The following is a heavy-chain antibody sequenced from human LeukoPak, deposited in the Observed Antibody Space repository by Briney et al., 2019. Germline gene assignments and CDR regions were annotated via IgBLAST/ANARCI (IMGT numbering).Heavy chain of an antibody. CDR3: AKNMYYSDSSGYYLPVF. Sequence: ARSLRLSCVASGFTFSTNGMHWVRQAPGKGLEWVAVISYDGSQKNYADSVEGSFTISRDNSKNTLYLQMNSRRAEDTAAFYCAKNMYYSDSSGYYLPVFWGQGTLVTVSS. J-gene: IGHJ4*02. CDR2: ISYDGSQK. V-gene: IGHV3-30*18. CDR1: GFTFSTNG. D-gene: IGHD3-22*01.